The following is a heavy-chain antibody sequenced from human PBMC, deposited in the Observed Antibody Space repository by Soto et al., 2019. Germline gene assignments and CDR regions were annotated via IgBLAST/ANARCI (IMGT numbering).Heavy chain of an antibody. J-gene: IGHJ3*02. CDR1: GGTFSSYA. CDR3: ASRGTVTTRGAFDI. Sequence: SVKVSCKDSGGTFSSYAISWVRQAPGQGLEWMGGIIPIFGTANYAQKFQGRVTITADESTSTAYMELSSLRSEETAVYYCASRGTVTTRGAFDIWGQGTMVTVSS. D-gene: IGHD4-17*01. V-gene: IGHV1-69*13. CDR2: IIPIFGTA.